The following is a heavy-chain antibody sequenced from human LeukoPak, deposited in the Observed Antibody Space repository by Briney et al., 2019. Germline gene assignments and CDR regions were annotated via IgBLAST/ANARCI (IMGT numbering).Heavy chain of an antibody. V-gene: IGHV4-38-2*02. Sequence: SETLSLTCAVSGYSISSGYYWGWIRQPPGKGLEWIGSIYHSGSTYYNPSLKSRVTISVDTSKNQFSLKLSSVTAADTAVYYCARESSYYDILTGYRYFDYWGQGTLVTVSS. CDR2: IYHSGST. D-gene: IGHD3-9*01. J-gene: IGHJ4*02. CDR1: GYSISSGYY. CDR3: ARESSYYDILTGYRYFDY.